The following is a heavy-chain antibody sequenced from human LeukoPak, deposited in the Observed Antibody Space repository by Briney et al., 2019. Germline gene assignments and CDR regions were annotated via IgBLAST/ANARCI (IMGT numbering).Heavy chain of an antibody. D-gene: IGHD3-10*01. CDR3: ARDKGLWFGELLSSYYYYGMDV. CDR2: FNPNSGGT. CDR1: GYTFTGYY. Sequence: ASVKVSCKASGYTFTGYYIHWVRQAPGQGLEWMGRFNPNSGGTNYAQRFEGRVTMTRDTSISTAYMELSRLRSDDTAVYYCARDKGLWFGELLSSYYYYGMDVWGQGTTVTVSS. J-gene: IGHJ6*02. V-gene: IGHV1-2*06.